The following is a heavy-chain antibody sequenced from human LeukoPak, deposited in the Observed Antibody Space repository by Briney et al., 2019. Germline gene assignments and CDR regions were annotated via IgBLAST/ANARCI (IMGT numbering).Heavy chain of an antibody. CDR1: GFTFSSYT. CDR2: ISSSSRYI. CDR3: ARGSEYCSGGTCYLNWFDP. D-gene: IGHD2-15*01. V-gene: IGHV3-21*01. J-gene: IGHJ5*02. Sequence: GGSLRFSCAASGFTFSSYTMNWVRQAPGKGLEWVSSISSSSRYIYYADSVRGQFTISRDNAKNSLYLQMNSPRAEDTAVYYCARGSEYCSGGTCYLNWFDPWGQGTPVTVSS.